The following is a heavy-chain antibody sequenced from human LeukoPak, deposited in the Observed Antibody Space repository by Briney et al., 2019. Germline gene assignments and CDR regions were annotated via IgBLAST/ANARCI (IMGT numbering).Heavy chain of an antibody. J-gene: IGHJ4*02. CDR3: ARDPGLDY. CDR2: ISGSSSTI. V-gene: IGHV3-48*02. D-gene: IGHD7-27*01. CDR1: GSTFNSYS. Sequence: GGSLRLSCAASGSTFNSYSMNGVRQAPGKGLEWVSYISGSSSTIYYADSVKGRFTISRDNAKNSPYLQMNSLRDEDTAVYYCARDPGLDYWGQGTLVAVSS.